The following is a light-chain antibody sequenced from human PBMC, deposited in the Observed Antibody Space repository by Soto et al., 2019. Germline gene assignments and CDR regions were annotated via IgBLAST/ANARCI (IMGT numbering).Light chain of an antibody. Sequence: EILMTQSPSTLAVSPGERATLSCRASQSVSSKLAWYQQKPGQAPRLLIYGASTRATGIPARFSGSGSVTEFTLTISSLQSEDFAVYYCQQYNNWPPITFGQGTRLEIK. CDR2: GAS. J-gene: IGKJ5*01. CDR3: QQYNNWPPIT. CDR1: QSVSSK. V-gene: IGKV3-15*01.